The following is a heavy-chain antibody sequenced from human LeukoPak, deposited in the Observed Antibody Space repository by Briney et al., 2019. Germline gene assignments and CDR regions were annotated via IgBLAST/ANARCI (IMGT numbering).Heavy chain of an antibody. Sequence: GGSLKLSLAASGFTFSSYAMSGFRQAPGKGLDGVSAISGSGGSTYYADSVKGRFTISRDNSKNTLYLQMNSLRAEDTAVYYCAKVDIVVVPAATRFDYWGQGNLVTVSS. CDR1: GFTFSSYA. J-gene: IGHJ4*02. CDR2: ISGSGGST. V-gene: IGHV3-23*01. CDR3: AKVDIVVVPAATRFDY. D-gene: IGHD2-2*03.